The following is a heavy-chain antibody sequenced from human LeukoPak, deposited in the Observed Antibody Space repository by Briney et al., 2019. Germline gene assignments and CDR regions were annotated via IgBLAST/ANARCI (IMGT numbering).Heavy chain of an antibody. D-gene: IGHD6-19*01. CDR1: GFTFGDYA. CDR3: TKVAASSGWYYFDY. CDR2: IRCNAYGGTT. J-gene: IGHJ4*02. Sequence: PGGSLRLSCTAPGFTFGDYAMSWVRQAPGKGLEWVGFIRCNAYGGTTAYAASVRGSFTIAKYDYKSIAYLQMNSLKTEDTAVYYCTKVAASSGWYYFDYWGQGTLVAVSS. V-gene: IGHV3-49*04.